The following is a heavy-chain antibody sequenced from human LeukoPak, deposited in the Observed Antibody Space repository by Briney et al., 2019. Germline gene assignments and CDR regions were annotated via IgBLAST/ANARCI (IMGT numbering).Heavy chain of an antibody. D-gene: IGHD5-18*01. V-gene: IGHV4-38-2*02. CDR2: IYHSGST. J-gene: IGHJ4*02. Sequence: SETLSLTCTVSGYSISSGYYWGWIRQPPGKGLEWIGSIYHSGSTYYNPSLKSRVTISVDKSKNQFFLKLTSMTAADTALYYCARYSYGFGIDYWGQGTLVTVSS. CDR1: GYSISSGYY. CDR3: ARYSYGFGIDY.